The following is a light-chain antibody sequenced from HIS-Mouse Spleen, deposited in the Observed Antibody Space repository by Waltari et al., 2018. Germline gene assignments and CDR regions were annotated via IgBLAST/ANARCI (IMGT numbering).Light chain of an antibody. J-gene: IGLJ2*01. CDR3: QVWDSSSDHVV. Sequence: SYVLTQPPSVSVAPGKTARITCGGNNIGSKSVHWYQQKPGQAPVLVGYDDSDWPSGIPERFSGSNSGNTATLTISRVEAGDEADYYCQVWDSSSDHVVFGGGTKLTVL. CDR2: DDS. CDR1: NIGSKS. V-gene: IGLV3-21*03.